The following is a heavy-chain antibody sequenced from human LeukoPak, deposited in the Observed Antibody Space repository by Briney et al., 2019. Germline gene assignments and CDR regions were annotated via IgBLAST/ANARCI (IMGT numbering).Heavy chain of an antibody. D-gene: IGHD6-13*01. CDR3: AKDERVAAAGPYFDY. J-gene: IGHJ4*02. V-gene: IGHV3-21*04. CDR2: ISSSSSYI. Sequence: GGSLRLSCAASGFTFSSYSMNWVRQAPGKGLEWVSSISSSSSYIYYADSVKGRFTISRDNAKNSLYLQMNSLRAEDTAVYHCAKDERVAAAGPYFDYWGQGTLVTVSS. CDR1: GFTFSSYS.